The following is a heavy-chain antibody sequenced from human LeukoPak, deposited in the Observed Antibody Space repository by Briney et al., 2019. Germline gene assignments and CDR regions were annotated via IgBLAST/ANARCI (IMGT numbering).Heavy chain of an antibody. CDR2: INHSGST. D-gene: IGHD6-13*01. CDR3: AREGVEQAAPDY. Sequence: SETLSLTCAVYGGSFSGYYWSWIRQPPGKGLEWIGEINHSGSTNYNPSLKSRVTISVDTSKNQFSLQLSSVTAADTAVYYCAREGVEQAAPDYWGQGTLVTVSS. CDR1: GGSFSGYY. J-gene: IGHJ4*02. V-gene: IGHV4-34*01.